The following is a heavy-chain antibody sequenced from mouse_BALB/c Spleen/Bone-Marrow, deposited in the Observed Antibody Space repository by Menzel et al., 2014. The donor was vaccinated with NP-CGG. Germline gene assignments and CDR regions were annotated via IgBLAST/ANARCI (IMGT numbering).Heavy chain of an antibody. CDR3: ARFPYDYGGGDY. CDR2: IDPANGNT. V-gene: IGHV14-3*02. D-gene: IGHD2-4*01. Sequence: VHVKQSGAELVKPGASVKLSCTASGFNIKDTYMHWVKQRPEQGLEWIGRIDPANGNTKYDPKFQGKATITADTSSNTAYLQLGSLTSEDTAVYYCARFPYDYGGGDYWGQGTTLTVSS. CDR1: GFNIKDTY. J-gene: IGHJ2*01.